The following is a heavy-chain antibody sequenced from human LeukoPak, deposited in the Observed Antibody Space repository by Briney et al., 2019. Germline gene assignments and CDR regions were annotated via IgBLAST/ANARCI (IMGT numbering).Heavy chain of an antibody. CDR3: ARVEDYDILTGFDY. Sequence: GGSLRLSCAASGFTFSSYWMSWVRQAPGKGLEWVANIKQDGREKYYVDSVKGRFTISRDNAKNSLYLQMNSLRAEDTAVYYRARVEDYDILTGFDYWGQGTLVTVSS. J-gene: IGHJ4*02. D-gene: IGHD3-9*01. V-gene: IGHV3-7*01. CDR2: IKQDGREK. CDR1: GFTFSSYW.